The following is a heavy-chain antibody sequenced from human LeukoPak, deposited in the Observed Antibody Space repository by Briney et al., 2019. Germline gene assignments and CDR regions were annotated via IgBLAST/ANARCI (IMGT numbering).Heavy chain of an antibody. D-gene: IGHD1-14*01. V-gene: IGHV3-13*01. J-gene: IGHJ3*02. Sequence: PGGSLRLSCAASGFSLSTYDMHWVRQVTGKGLEWVSAIGTAGDTYYPDSVKGRFTISRENAKNSLYLQMNSLRAGDTALYYCARAVNGTTDAFDIWGQGKMGTVSS. CDR2: IGTAGDT. CDR3: ARAVNGTTDAFDI. CDR1: GFSLSTYD.